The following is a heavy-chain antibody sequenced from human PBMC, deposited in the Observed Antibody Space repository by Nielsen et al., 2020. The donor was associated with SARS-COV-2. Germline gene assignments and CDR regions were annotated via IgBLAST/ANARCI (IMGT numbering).Heavy chain of an antibody. D-gene: IGHD4-23*01. CDR3: ARAVTPTTFDI. Sequence: WIRQPPGKGLEWIGYIYYSGSTYYNPSLKSRVTISVDTSKNQFSLKLSSVTAADTAVYYCARAVTPTTFDIWGQGTMVTVSS. V-gene: IGHV4-30-4*01. CDR2: IYYSGST. J-gene: IGHJ3*02.